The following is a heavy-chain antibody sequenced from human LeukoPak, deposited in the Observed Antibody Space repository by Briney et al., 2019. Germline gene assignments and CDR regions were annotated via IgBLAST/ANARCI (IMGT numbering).Heavy chain of an antibody. Sequence: PSETLSLTCTVSGGSISSGSDYWGWIRQPPGKGLEWIGSIYYSGSTYYNPSLKSRVTISVDTSKNQFSLKLSSVTAADTAVYYCASGRIAARPTYFDYWGQGTLVTVSS. CDR3: ASGRIAARPTYFDY. D-gene: IGHD6-6*01. CDR1: GGSISSGSDY. CDR2: IYYSGST. J-gene: IGHJ4*02. V-gene: IGHV4-39*01.